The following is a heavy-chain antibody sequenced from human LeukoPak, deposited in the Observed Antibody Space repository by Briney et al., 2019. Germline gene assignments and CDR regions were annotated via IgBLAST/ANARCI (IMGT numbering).Heavy chain of an antibody. V-gene: IGHV1-46*01. D-gene: IGHD1-26*01. CDR2: INPSAGTT. CDR3: ASSPSWYRNNY. Sequence: ASVKVSCKASGYTFTTNYIDWVRQAPGQGLEWMGLINPSAGTTRYTQNLQGRVTMTRDTSTSTVYMELSSLRSEDPAVYYCASSPSWYRNNYWGQGTLVTVSS. J-gene: IGHJ4*02. CDR1: GYTFTTNY.